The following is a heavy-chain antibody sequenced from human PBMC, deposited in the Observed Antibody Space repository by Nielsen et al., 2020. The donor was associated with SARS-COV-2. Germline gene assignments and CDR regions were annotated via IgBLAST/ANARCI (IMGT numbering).Heavy chain of an antibody. Sequence: GESLKISCAASGFTFSGYAMHWVRQAPGKGLEWVAIISYDGSNKYYADSVKGRFTISRDNSRNTLYLQMNSLRAEDTAVYYCAKSKGGYGEPIDIWGQGTMVTVSS. CDR3: AKSKGGYGEPIDI. CDR2: ISYDGSNK. V-gene: IGHV3-30*18. D-gene: IGHD4-17*01. J-gene: IGHJ3*02. CDR1: GFTFSGYA.